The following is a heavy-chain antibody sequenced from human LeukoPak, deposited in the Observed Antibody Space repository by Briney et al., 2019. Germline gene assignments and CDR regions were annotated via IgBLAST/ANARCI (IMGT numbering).Heavy chain of an antibody. D-gene: IGHD3-22*01. Sequence: NPSETLSLTCTVSGGSISSSSYYWGRIRQPPGKGLDWLGRVYSSGTTYYNPSLKTRVTISVDTSKNQFSLKLSSVTAADTAVYYCARQGGITMIVVVIQDAFDIWGQGTMVTVSS. CDR1: GGSISSSSYY. V-gene: IGHV4-39*01. CDR2: VYSSGTT. J-gene: IGHJ3*02. CDR3: ARQGGITMIVVVIQDAFDI.